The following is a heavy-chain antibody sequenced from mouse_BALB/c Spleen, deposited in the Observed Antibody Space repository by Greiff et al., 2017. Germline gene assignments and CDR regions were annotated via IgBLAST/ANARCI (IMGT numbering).Heavy chain of an antibody. J-gene: IGHJ2*01. CDR1: GYAFSSYW. V-gene: IGHV1-80*01. CDR3: ARLKAGGLDY. Sequence: QVQLQQSGAELVRPGSSVKISCKASGYAFSSYWMNWVKQRPGQGLEWIGQIYPGDGDTNYNGKFKGKATLTADKSSSTAYMQLSSLTSEDSAVYFCARLKAGGLDYWGQGTTLTVSS. CDR2: IYPGDGDT.